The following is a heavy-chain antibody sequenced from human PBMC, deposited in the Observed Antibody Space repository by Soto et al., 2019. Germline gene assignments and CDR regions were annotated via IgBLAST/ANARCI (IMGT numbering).Heavy chain of an antibody. CDR1: GFTFSSYG. D-gene: IGHD3-3*01. CDR3: ARDQDDSSDAFDI. V-gene: IGHV3-33*01. J-gene: IGHJ3*02. CDR2: IWYDGSNK. Sequence: PGGSLRLSCAASGFTFSSYGMHWVRQAPGKGLEWVAVIWYDGSNKYYADSVKGRFTISRDNAKNSLYLQMNSLRAEDTAVYYCARDQDDSSDAFDIWGQGTMVTVSS.